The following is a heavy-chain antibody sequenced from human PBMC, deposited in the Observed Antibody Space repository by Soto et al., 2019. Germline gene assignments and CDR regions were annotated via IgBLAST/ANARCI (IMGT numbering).Heavy chain of an antibody. Sequence: ASVKVSCKASGYTFTSYYMHWVRQAPGQGLEWMGIINPSGGSTSYAQKFQGRVTMTRDTSTSTVYMELSSLRSEDTAVYYCATRGRGYMVRGAINYYYGMDVWGQGTTVTVSS. CDR1: GYTFTSYY. V-gene: IGHV1-46*01. D-gene: IGHD3-10*01. J-gene: IGHJ6*02. CDR3: ATRGRGYMVRGAINYYYGMDV. CDR2: INPSGGST.